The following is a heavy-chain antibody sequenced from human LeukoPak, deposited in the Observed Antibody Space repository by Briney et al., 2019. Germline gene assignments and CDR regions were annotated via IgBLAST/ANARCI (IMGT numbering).Heavy chain of an antibody. CDR3: ARADIVVVPAAAYFDY. V-gene: IGHV4-34*01. J-gene: IGHJ4*02. CDR1: GGSFSGYY. D-gene: IGHD2-2*01. CDR2: INHSGST. Sequence: PETLSLTCAVYGGSFSGYYWSWIRQPPGKGLEWIGEINHSGSTNYNPSLKSRVTISVDTSKNQFSLKLSSVTAADTAVYYCARADIVVVPAAAYFDYWGQGTLVTVSS.